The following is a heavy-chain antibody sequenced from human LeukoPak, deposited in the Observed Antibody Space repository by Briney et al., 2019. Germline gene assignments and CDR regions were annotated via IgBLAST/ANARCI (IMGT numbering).Heavy chain of an antibody. CDR1: GFTFSGYS. Sequence: GGSLRLSCAASGFTFSGYSMNWVRQAPGKGLEWVSSISSSSSYIYYADSVKGRFTVSRDNAKNSLYLQMNSLRAEDTAVYYCARDLSGVYDFWSGYYGMDVWGQGTTVTVSS. CDR2: ISSSSSYI. J-gene: IGHJ6*02. V-gene: IGHV3-21*01. D-gene: IGHD3-3*01. CDR3: ARDLSGVYDFWSGYYGMDV.